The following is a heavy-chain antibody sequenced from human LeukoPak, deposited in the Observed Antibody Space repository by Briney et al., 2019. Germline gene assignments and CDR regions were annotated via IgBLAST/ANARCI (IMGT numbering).Heavy chain of an antibody. CDR2: IYYSGST. Sequence: PSETLSLTCTVSGGSISSYYWSWIRRPPGKGLEWIGYIYYSGSTNYNPSLKSRVTISVDTSKNQFSLKLSSVTAADTAVYYCAREGRLYYGMDVWGQGTTVTVSS. CDR3: AREGRLYYGMDV. CDR1: GGSISSYY. J-gene: IGHJ6*02. V-gene: IGHV4-59*01. D-gene: IGHD1-1*01.